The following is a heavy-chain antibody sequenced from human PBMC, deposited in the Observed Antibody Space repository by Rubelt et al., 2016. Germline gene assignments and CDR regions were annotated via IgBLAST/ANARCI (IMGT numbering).Heavy chain of an antibody. Sequence: QVQLQESGPGLVKPSETQSLTCTVSGGSISSYYWSWIRQPPGKGLEWIGYIYYCVGTNYNPSLSSRVTSSLDTSMNHVSLKLSSVPAADTAVYYCARTVSTEFDYWGQGTLVTVSS. CDR3: ARTVSTEFDY. D-gene: IGHD2/OR15-2a*01. V-gene: IGHV4-59*08. CDR2: IYYCVGT. CDR1: GGSISSYY. J-gene: IGHJ4*02.